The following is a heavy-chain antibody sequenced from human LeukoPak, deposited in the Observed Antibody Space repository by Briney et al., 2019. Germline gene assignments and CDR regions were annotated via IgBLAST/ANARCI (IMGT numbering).Heavy chain of an antibody. CDR3: ARRMGRRFGERYYYYYYMDV. V-gene: IGHV4-34*01. CDR2: INHSGSF. J-gene: IGHJ6*03. Sequence: SETLSLTCAVYGGSLSGYYWSWIRQPPGKGLEWIGEINHSGSFNYNSSLKSRVTISVDTSKNQFSLKLSSVTAADTAVYYCARRMGRRFGERYYYYYYMDVWGKGTTVTISS. D-gene: IGHD3-10*01. CDR1: GGSLSGYY.